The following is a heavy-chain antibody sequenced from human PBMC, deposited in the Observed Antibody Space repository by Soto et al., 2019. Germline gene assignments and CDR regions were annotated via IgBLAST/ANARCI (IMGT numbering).Heavy chain of an antibody. CDR2: IIPIFGTA. Sequence: GASVKISCKASGGTFSSYAISWVRQAPGQGLEWMGGIIPIFGTANYAQKFQGRVTITADQSTSTAYMELRSLRSEDTAVYYWVSTYSGYELLWFEPWGKGTLVAVSS. J-gene: IGHJ5*02. V-gene: IGHV1-69*13. D-gene: IGHD5-12*01. CDR1: GGTFSSYA. CDR3: VSTYSGYELLWFEP.